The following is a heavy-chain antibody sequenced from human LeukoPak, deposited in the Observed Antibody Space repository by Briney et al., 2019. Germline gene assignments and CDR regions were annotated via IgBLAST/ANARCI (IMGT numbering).Heavy chain of an antibody. V-gene: IGHV1-46*02. Sequence: ASVKVSCKASGHTVNSDYMHWVRQAPGQGLEWVGIINPSGDNTRYAQNFQGRLTMTRDTSTDTVYMELSSLRSDDTAVYYCASGTESGGSFDYWGQGTLVTVSS. CDR2: INPSGDNT. CDR3: ASGTESGGSFDY. J-gene: IGHJ4*02. D-gene: IGHD2-15*01. CDR1: GHTVNSDY.